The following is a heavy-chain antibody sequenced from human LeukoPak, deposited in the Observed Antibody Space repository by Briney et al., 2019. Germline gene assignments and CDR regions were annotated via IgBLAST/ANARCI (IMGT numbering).Heavy chain of an antibody. Sequence: ASVKVSCKASGYTFTGYYMHWVRQAPGQGLEWMGWINPNSGGTNYAQKFQGRVTMTRDTSISTAYMELSRLRSDDTAVYYCARGGRDGYNYWDYFDYWGQGTLVTVSS. J-gene: IGHJ4*02. CDR1: GYTFTGYY. D-gene: IGHD5-24*01. CDR2: INPNSGGT. CDR3: ARGGRDGYNYWDYFDY. V-gene: IGHV1-2*02.